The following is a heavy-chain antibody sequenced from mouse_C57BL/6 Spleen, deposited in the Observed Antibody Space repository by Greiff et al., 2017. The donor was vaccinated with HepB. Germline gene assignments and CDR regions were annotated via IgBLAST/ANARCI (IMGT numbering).Heavy chain of an antibody. V-gene: IGHV6-3*01. D-gene: IGHD1-1*01. CDR1: GFTFSNYW. CDR2: IRLKSDNYAT. Sequence: EVKVEESGGGLVQPGGSMKLSCVASGFTFSNYWMNWVRQSPEKGLEWVAQIRLKSDNYATHYAESVKGRFTISRDDSKSSVYLQMNNLRAEDTGIYYCAGGYGSSLLYAMDYWGQGTSVTVSS. CDR3: AGGYGSSLLYAMDY. J-gene: IGHJ4*01.